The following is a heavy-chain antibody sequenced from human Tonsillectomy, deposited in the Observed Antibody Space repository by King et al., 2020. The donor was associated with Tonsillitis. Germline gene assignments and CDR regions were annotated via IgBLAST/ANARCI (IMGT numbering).Heavy chain of an antibody. Sequence: VQLVESGGGVVQPGRSLRLSCAASGFTFSSYGMHWVRQAPGKGLEWVAVIWYDGSNKYYADSVKGRFTISRDNSKNTLYLQMNSLRAEDTAVYYCARDVKRGYSVGSVDYWGQGTPVTVSS. D-gene: IGHD5/OR15-5a*01. CDR1: GFTFSSYG. J-gene: IGHJ4*02. CDR3: ARDVKRGYSVGSVDY. CDR2: IWYDGSNK. V-gene: IGHV3-33*01.